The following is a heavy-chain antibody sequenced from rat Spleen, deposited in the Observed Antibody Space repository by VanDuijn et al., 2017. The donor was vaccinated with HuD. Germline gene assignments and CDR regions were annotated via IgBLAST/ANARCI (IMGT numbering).Heavy chain of an antibody. CDR2: ISSGGST. D-gene: IGHD1-3*01. V-gene: IGHV2-6*01. CDR3: ARLTIGS. J-gene: IGHJ2*01. Sequence: QVQLKESGPGLVQPSQTLSLTCTVSGFSLTSYTVSWVRQPPGKGLEWIAAISSGGSTYYNSALKSRLSLRRDTSKSQVFLKMNSLQTEDTAMYFCARLTIGSWGQGVMVTVSS. CDR1: GFSLTSYT.